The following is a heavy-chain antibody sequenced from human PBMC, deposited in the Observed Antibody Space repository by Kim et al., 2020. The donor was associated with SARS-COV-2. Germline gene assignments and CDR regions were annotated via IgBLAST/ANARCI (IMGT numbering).Heavy chain of an antibody. V-gene: IGHV3-64*01. CDR3: ARGALRLGELSFYDY. J-gene: IGHJ4*02. CDR2: ISSNGGST. CDR1: GFTFSSYA. D-gene: IGHD3-16*02. Sequence: GGSLRLSCAASGFTFSSYAMHWVRQAPGKGLEYVSAISSNGGSTYYANSVKGRFTISGDNSKNTLYLQMGSLRAEDMAVYYCARGALRLGELSFYDYWGQGTLVTVSS.